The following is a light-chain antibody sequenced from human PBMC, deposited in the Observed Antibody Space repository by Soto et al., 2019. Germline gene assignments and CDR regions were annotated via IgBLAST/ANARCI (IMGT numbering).Light chain of an antibody. Sequence: NVLTQSPGTLSLSPGERATLSCRASQSLSGNYLAWYQQKPGQAPRVLIYRASIRATGISDRFSGSGSGADFTLTISRLEPEDFAVYYCQQYGRTPWTFGQGTKVDI. CDR1: QSLSGNY. CDR3: QQYGRTPWT. J-gene: IGKJ1*01. CDR2: RAS. V-gene: IGKV3-20*01.